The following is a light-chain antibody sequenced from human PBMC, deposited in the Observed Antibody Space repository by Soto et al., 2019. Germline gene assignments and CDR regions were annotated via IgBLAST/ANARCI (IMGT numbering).Light chain of an antibody. V-gene: IGKV1-16*01. CDR3: QQYNTYPLT. CDR2: VAS. CDR1: QDISNY. Sequence: DIQMTQSPSSLSASVGDRVTITCRASQDISNYLAWFQQQPGKAPRSLIYVASTLQSGVPSRFSGSGSGTDFTLTISSLQPEDFATYFCQQYNTYPLTFGQGTKMDIK. J-gene: IGKJ1*01.